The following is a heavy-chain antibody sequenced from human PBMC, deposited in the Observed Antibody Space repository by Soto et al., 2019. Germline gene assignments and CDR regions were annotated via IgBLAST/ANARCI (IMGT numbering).Heavy chain of an antibody. CDR2: IIPIFGTA. CDR3: ARESRDCSGGSCYPQKDFDY. D-gene: IGHD2-15*01. J-gene: IGHJ4*02. V-gene: IGHV1-69*05. Sequence: SVKVSCKASGGTFSSYAISWVRQAPGQGLEWMGGIIPIFGTANYAQKFQGRVTITTDESTSTAYMELSSLRSEDTAVYYCARESRDCSGGSCYPQKDFDYWGQGTLVTVSS. CDR1: GGTFSSYA.